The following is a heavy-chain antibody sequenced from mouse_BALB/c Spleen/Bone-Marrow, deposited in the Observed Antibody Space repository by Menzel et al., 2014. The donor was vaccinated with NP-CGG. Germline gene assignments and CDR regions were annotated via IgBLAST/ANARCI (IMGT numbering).Heavy chain of an antibody. CDR3: TRSRRAMDY. Sequence: VQLQQSGAELVKPGASVKLSCKASGYTFSSDYMYWVKQRPGQGLEWIGEINPSNGGTSFNEKFKSKATLTVDKSSSTAYMQLSSLTSEDSAVYYCTRSRRAMDYWGQGTSVTVSS. V-gene: IGHV1S81*02. CDR2: INPSNGGT. D-gene: IGHD2-12*01. J-gene: IGHJ4*01. CDR1: GYTFSSDY.